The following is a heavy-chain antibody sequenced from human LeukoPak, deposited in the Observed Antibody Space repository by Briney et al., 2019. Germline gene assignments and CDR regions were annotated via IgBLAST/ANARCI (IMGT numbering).Heavy chain of an antibody. CDR3: ARYWKAFDI. V-gene: IGHV4-59*12. J-gene: IGHJ3*02. D-gene: IGHD1-1*01. CDR1: GDSFTSYY. Sequence: PSETLSLTCTVSGDSFTSYYWNWIRQPPGRGLEWIGYIYSSGSTNYNPSLKSRVTISVDTSKNQFSLKLSSVTAADTAVYYCARYWKAFDIWGQGTMVTVSS. CDR2: IYSSGST.